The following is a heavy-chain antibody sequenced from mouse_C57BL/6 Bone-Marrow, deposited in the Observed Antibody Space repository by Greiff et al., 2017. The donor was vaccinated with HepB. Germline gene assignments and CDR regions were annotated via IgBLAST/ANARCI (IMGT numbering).Heavy chain of an antibody. CDR1: GYEFSSYW. J-gene: IGHJ3*01. Sequence: QVQLQQSGAELVKPGASVKISCKASGYEFSSYWMNWVKQRPGKGLEWIGQIYPGDGDTNYNGKFKGKATLTADKSSSTAYLPHSSLTSEDSSLYFCAKDANCDYVKAWFAYWGQGTLVTVSA. V-gene: IGHV1-80*01. CDR3: AKDANCDYVKAWFAY. CDR2: IYPGDGDT. D-gene: IGHD2-4*01.